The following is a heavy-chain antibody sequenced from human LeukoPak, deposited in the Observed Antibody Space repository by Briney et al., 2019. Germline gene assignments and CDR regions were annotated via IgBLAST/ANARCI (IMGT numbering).Heavy chain of an antibody. CDR1: GFTFSSYS. D-gene: IGHD5-12*01. J-gene: IGHJ4*02. CDR3: ARSSGGTYFDY. Sequence: PGGSLRLSCAASGFTFSSYSMNWVRQAPGKGLEWLSYISGSSRTIYYADSVKGRFTISRDNAKNSLYLQMHSLRAEDTAVYYCARSSGGTYFDYWGQGTLITVSS. V-gene: IGHV3-48*01. CDR2: ISGSSRTI.